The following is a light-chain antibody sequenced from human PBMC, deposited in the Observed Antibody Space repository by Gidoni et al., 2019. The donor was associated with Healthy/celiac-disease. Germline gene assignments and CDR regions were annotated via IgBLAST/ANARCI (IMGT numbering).Light chain of an antibody. CDR1: QSISSY. J-gene: IGKJ4*01. V-gene: IGKV1-39*01. Sequence: DIQMTQSPYSLSASVGDRVTITCRARQSISSYLNWYQQKPGKAPKLLIYAASSLQIGVPSRFSGSGSGTDFTLTISSLQPEDFATYYCQQSYSTPFTFGGGTKVEIK. CDR3: QQSYSTPFT. CDR2: AAS.